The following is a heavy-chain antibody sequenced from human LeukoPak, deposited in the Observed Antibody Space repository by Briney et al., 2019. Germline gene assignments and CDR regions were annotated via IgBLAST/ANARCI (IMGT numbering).Heavy chain of an antibody. CDR3: AKGLRTGITMIVVVLLLDY. Sequence: GGSLRLSCAASGFTFSSYAMSWVRQAPGKGLERVSAISGSGGSTYYADSVKGRFTISRDNSKNTLYLQMNSLRAEDTAVYYCAKGLRTGITMIVVVLLLDYWGQGTLVTVSS. V-gene: IGHV3-23*01. D-gene: IGHD3-22*01. CDR1: GFTFSSYA. J-gene: IGHJ4*02. CDR2: ISGSGGST.